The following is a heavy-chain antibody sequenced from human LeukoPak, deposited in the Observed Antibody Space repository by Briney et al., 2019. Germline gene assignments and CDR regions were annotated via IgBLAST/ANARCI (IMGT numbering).Heavy chain of an antibody. J-gene: IGHJ4*02. CDR1: GFTFRNYW. Sequence: PGGSLRLSCVASGFTFRNYWMSWVRQAPGKGLEWVANIKEDGSKKSHLDSVKGRFTISRDNAKNFLYPQMNSLRVEDTALYYCARDGDGRGEDFDYWGQGILVTVSS. CDR3: ARDGDGRGEDFDY. D-gene: IGHD4-17*01. CDR2: IKEDGSKK. V-gene: IGHV3-7*01.